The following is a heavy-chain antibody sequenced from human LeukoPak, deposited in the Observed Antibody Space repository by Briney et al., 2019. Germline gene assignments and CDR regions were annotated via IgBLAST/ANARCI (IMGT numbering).Heavy chain of an antibody. CDR3: ARRQYFDD. Sequence: GGSLRLSCAASGFTVSTNDMSWVRQAPGKGPEWVSVIYSGGSTYYTDSVKGRFTISRDNSRNTVYLQVNSLRTEDTAVYYCARRQYFDDWGQGTLVTVSS. CDR2: IYSGGST. V-gene: IGHV3-66*04. CDR1: GFTVSTND. J-gene: IGHJ4*02.